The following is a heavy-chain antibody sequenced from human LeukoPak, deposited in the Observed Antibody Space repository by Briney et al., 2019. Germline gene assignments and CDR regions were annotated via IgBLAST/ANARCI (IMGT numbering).Heavy chain of an antibody. CDR3: ARDQSGHIAGGTDAFET. V-gene: IGHV3-48*04. CDR2: ISGRSSII. Sequence: GGSLRLSCAASGFTFSSYTMSWVRQAPGKGPEWVSYISGRSSIIYYADSVKGRFTISRDNAKNSLYLQMTGLRAEDTAVYYCARDQSGHIAGGTDAFETWGQGTMVTVSS. CDR1: GFTFSSYT. D-gene: IGHD1-26*01. J-gene: IGHJ3*02.